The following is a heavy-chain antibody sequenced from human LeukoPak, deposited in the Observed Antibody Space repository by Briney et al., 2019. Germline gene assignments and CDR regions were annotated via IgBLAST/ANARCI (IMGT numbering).Heavy chain of an antibody. CDR2: INTNTGNP. D-gene: IGHD2-15*01. Sequence: ASVKVSCKASGYTFTSYNINWVRQAPGQGLEWMGWINTNTGNPTYAQGFTGRFVFSLDTSVSTAYLQISSLKAEDTAVYYCARGYCSGGTCPTFIDYWGQGTLVTVSS. CDR1: GYTFTSYN. CDR3: ARGYCSGGTCPTFIDY. J-gene: IGHJ4*02. V-gene: IGHV7-4-1*02.